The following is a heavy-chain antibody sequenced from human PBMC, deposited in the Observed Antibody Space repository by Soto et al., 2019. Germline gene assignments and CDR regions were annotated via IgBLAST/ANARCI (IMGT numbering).Heavy chain of an antibody. V-gene: IGHV1-69*13. Sequence: SVKVSCKASGGTFSSYAISWVRQAPGQGLEWMGGIIPIFGTANYAQKFQGRVTITADESTSTAYMELSSLRSEDTAVYYCARVSSLVRDFWSGYYTLDYWGQGTLVTVSS. J-gene: IGHJ4*02. CDR2: IIPIFGTA. CDR3: ARVSSLVRDFWSGYYTLDY. CDR1: GGTFSSYA. D-gene: IGHD3-3*01.